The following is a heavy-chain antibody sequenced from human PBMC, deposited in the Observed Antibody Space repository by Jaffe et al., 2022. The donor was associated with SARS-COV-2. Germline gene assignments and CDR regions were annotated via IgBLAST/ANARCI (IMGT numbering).Heavy chain of an antibody. CDR3: AKMGPPSSNYFDY. Sequence: EVQLVESGGGLVQPGRSLRLSCAASGFTFDDYAMHWVRQAPGKGLEWVSGISWNSGSIGYADSVKGRFTISRDNAKNSLYLQMNSLRAEDTALYYCAKMGPPSSNYFDYWGQGTLVTVSS. CDR2: ISWNSGSI. CDR1: GFTFDDYA. D-gene: IGHD3-10*01. V-gene: IGHV3-9*01. J-gene: IGHJ4*02.